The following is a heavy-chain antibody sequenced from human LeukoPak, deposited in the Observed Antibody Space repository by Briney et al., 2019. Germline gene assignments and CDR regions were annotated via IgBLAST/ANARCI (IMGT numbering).Heavy chain of an antibody. CDR1: GFTFSNAW. V-gene: IGHV3-15*07. CDR2: IKSKTDGGTT. J-gene: IGHJ4*02. CDR3: TTDDGIAVAPYYFDY. D-gene: IGHD6-19*01. Sequence: GGSLRLSCAASGFTFSNAWMNWVRQAPGKGLEWVGRIKSKTDGGTTDYAAPVKGRFTISRDDSKNTLYPQMNSLKTEDTAVYYCTTDDGIAVAPYYFDYWGQGTLVTVSS.